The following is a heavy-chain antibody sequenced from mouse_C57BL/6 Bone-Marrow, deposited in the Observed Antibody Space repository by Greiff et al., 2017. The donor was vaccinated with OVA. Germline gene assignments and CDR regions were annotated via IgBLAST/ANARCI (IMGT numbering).Heavy chain of an antibody. Sequence: EVQLVESGGGLVQPGGSLSLSCAASGFTFTDYYMSWVRQPPGKALEWLGFIRNKANGYTKEYSASVKGRFTISRDNSKSILYLQMNALGAEDSTTYYCARAPYYGSSYEAMDYWGQGTSVTVSS. CDR1: GFTFTDYY. V-gene: IGHV7-3*01. D-gene: IGHD1-1*01. CDR3: ARAPYYGSSYEAMDY. J-gene: IGHJ4*01. CDR2: IRNKANGYTK.